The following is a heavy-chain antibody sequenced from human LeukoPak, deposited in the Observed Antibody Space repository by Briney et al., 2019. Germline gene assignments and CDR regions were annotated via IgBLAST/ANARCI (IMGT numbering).Heavy chain of an antibody. CDR2: ICISGNT. CDR3: AGTRRYCSGGSCYNWFDP. Sequence: PSETLSLTCTVSGDSISSDTYYWTWIRQPAGKGLEWIGRICISGNTNYNPSLKSRVTISVDTPKNQFSLNLNSVTAADTAVYYCAGTRRYCSGGSCYNWFDPWGQGTLVTVSS. CDR1: GDSISSDTYY. V-gene: IGHV4-61*02. J-gene: IGHJ5*02. D-gene: IGHD2-15*01.